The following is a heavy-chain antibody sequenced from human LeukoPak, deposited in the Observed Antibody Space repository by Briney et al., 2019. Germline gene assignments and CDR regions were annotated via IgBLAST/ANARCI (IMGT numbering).Heavy chain of an antibody. V-gene: IGHV4-61*02. CDR1: GGPINSGPYY. J-gene: IGHJ4*02. D-gene: IGHD3-22*01. CDR3: ARGEMYYDSSFDY. CDR2: FYTSGGI. Sequence: SETLSLTCTVSGGPINSGPYYWTWIRQPAGKGLEWIGRFYTSGGINYNPSLESRLTISVDTSKNQFSLKLNSVTAADTAVYYCARGEMYYDSSFDYWGQGTLVTVSS.